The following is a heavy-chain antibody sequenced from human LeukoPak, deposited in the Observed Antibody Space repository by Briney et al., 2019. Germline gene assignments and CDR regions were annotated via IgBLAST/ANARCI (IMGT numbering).Heavy chain of an antibody. CDR2: INTDGSST. V-gene: IGHV3-74*01. J-gene: IGHJ4*02. CDR1: GFTFSSYW. CDR3: ARDETSRAHPL. Sequence: GGSLRLSCAASGFTFSSYWMHWVRQAPGKGLVWVSRINTDGSSTSYADSVKGRFTISRDNAKNTLYLQMNSLRAEDTAVYYCARDETSRAHPLWGQGTLVTVSS.